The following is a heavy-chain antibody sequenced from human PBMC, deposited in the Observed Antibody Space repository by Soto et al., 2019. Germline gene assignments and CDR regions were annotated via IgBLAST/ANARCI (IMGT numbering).Heavy chain of an antibody. V-gene: IGHV3-33*01. J-gene: IGHJ4*02. D-gene: IGHD7-27*01. CDR1: GFTFSSYG. CDR3: ARDSGETYYFDY. Sequence: GGSLRLSCAASGFTFSSYGMHWVRQAPGKGLEWVAVIWYDGSNKYYADSVKGRFTISRDNSKNTLYLQMNSLRAEDTAVYYCARDSGETYYFDYWGQGTLGTVSS. CDR2: IWYDGSNK.